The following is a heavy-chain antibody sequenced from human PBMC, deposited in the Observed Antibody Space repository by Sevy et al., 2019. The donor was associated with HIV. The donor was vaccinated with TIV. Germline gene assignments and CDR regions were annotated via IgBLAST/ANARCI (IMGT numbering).Heavy chain of an antibody. J-gene: IGHJ5*02. D-gene: IGHD3-3*01. CDR3: ARDLGVNYDFWSGYYRANWFDP. CDR1: GGSISSYY. Sequence: SETLSLTCTVSGGSISSYYWSWIRQPAGKGLEWIGRIYTSGSTNYNPSLKSRVTMSVDMSKNQFSLKLSSVTAADTAVYYCARDLGVNYDFWSGYYRANWFDPWGQGTLVTVSS. V-gene: IGHV4-4*07. CDR2: IYTSGST.